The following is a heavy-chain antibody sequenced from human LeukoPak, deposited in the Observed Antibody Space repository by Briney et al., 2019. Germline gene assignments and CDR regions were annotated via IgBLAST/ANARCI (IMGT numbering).Heavy chain of an antibody. Sequence: GGSLRLSCAASGFTFSSYAMSWVRQAPGKGLEWVSSIDASGGSTYYADSVKGRFTISRDNSKNTFYLQMSSLRADDTAVYYCAKGSGSGWYGWFAPWGQGTLVTVSS. J-gene: IGHJ5*02. CDR1: GFTFSSYA. CDR2: IDASGGST. D-gene: IGHD6-19*01. CDR3: AKGSGSGWYGWFAP. V-gene: IGHV3-23*01.